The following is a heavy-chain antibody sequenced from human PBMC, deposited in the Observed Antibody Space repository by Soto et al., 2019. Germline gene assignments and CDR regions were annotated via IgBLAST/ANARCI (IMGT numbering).Heavy chain of an antibody. J-gene: IGHJ3*02. D-gene: IGHD3-22*01. CDR1: GGSISSYY. CDR2: IYYSGST. V-gene: IGHV4-59*01. Sequence: QVQLQESGPGLVKPSETLSLTCTVSGGSISSYYWSWIRQPPGKGLEWIGYIYYSGSTNYNPSLKIRVTISVDTSKHQFSLKLSSVTAADTAVYYCAREWNYYDSSGYYYLDAFDIWGQGTMVTVSS. CDR3: AREWNYYDSSGYYYLDAFDI.